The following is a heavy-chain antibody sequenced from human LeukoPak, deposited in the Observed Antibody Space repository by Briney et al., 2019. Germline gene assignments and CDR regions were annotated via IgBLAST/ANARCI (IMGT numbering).Heavy chain of an antibody. CDR1: GFTFSSYG. J-gene: IGHJ4*02. Sequence: AGGSLRLSCAASGFTFSSYGMSWVRQAPGKGLEWVSAISGSGGSTYYADSVKGRFTISRDNSKNTLYLQMNSLRAEDTAVYYCAKGRSGYHEYDYWGQGTLVTVSS. D-gene: IGHD3-9*01. CDR3: AKGRSGYHEYDY. V-gene: IGHV3-23*01. CDR2: ISGSGGST.